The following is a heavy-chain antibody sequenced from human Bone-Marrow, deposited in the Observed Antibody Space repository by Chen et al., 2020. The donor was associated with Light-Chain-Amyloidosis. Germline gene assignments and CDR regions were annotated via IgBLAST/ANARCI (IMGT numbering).Heavy chain of an antibody. CDR3: AREVAGGRYYYYYYMDV. CDR2: INSDGSST. V-gene: IGHV3-74*01. Sequence: EVQLVESGRGLVQPGGSLRLSCAASGFTFRSYWMHWVRQAPGKGLVWVSRINSDGSSTSYADSVKGRFTISRDNAKNTLYLQMNSLRAEDTAVYYCAREVAGGRYYYYYYMDVWGKGTTVTVSS. D-gene: IGHD6-13*01. CDR1: GFTFRSYW. J-gene: IGHJ6*03.